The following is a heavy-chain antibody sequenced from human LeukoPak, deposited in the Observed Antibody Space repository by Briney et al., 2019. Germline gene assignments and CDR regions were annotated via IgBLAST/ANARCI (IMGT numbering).Heavy chain of an antibody. CDR1: GFTFSGYE. Sequence: GGPLRLSCAASGFTFSGYEMNWVRQAPGRGLEWVSYISSSGNAVRYADSMKGRFTISRDNAKNSLYLQMNSLRAEDTAVYYCATGWPLHFDCWGQGTLVTVSS. V-gene: IGHV3-48*03. CDR3: ATGWPLHFDC. CDR2: ISSSGNAV. J-gene: IGHJ4*02. D-gene: IGHD2-15*01.